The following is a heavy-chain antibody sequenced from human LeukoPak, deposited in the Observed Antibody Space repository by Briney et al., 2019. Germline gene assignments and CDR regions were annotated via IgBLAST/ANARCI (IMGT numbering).Heavy chain of an antibody. CDR1: GFTFNSFA. D-gene: IGHD6-19*01. J-gene: IGHJ5*02. CDR3: AKDYRYGSA. V-gene: IGHV3-23*01. CDR2: INVRGDAT. Sequence: GGSLRLSCAASGFTFNSFAFTWVRQAPGRGLEWVSAINVRGDATFYAESVRGRFTISRDNSKNTLYLQMNSLGAEDTALYYCAKDYRYGSAWCPGTLVVVSS.